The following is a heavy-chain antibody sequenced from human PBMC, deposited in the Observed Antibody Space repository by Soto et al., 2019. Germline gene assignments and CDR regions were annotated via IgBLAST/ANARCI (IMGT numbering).Heavy chain of an antibody. CDR2: INAGNGNT. J-gene: IGHJ4*02. D-gene: IGHD2-15*01. CDR1: EYPFTTYP. V-gene: IGHV1-3*01. Sequence: QVQLVQSGAGVKRPGASVKVSSKVSEYPFTTYPMLWGRRAPGQGLEWMGWINAGNGNTKYSQKFQGRVTITRDTSASTAYMELSSLRSEDTAVYYCARGPGGPDGPGDYWGQGTLVTVSS. CDR3: ARGPGGPDGPGDY.